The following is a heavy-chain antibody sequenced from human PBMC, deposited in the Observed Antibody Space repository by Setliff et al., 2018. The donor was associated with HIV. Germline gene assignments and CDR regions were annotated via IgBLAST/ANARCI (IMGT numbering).Heavy chain of an antibody. Sequence: SETLSLTCAVSGGSISSNWWGWVSQSPGKGLEWIGEIYHSGSTHYNPSLQSRVTISVDKSKSQFSLKLNSVTAADTAVYYCGGNGYYSIDYWGQGTQVTVSS. CDR1: GGSISSNW. CDR3: GGNGYYSIDY. D-gene: IGHD3-22*01. CDR2: IYHSGST. J-gene: IGHJ4*02. V-gene: IGHV4-4*02.